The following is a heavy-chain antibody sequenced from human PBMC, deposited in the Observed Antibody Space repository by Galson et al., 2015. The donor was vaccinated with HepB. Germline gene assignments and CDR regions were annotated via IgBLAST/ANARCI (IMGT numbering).Heavy chain of an antibody. CDR2: INAGNGNT. Sequence: SVKVSCKASGYTFTSYAMHWVRQAPGQRLEWMGWINAGNGNTKYSQKFQGRVTITRDTSASTAYMELSSLRSEDTAVYYCARDPPLGGTMVRDRYYYYYGMDVWGQGTTVTVSS. CDR1: GYTFTSYA. V-gene: IGHV1-3*01. J-gene: IGHJ6*02. D-gene: IGHD3-10*01. CDR3: ARDPPLGGTMVRDRYYYYYGMDV.